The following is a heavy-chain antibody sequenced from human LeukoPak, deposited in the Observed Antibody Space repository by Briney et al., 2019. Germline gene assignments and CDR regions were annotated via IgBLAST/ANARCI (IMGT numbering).Heavy chain of an antibody. J-gene: IGHJ4*02. V-gene: IGHV3-23*01. CDR2: ISSSGANT. CDR3: AKRDRPCSGDCSAPYYFDY. CDR1: GFTFSSYA. Sequence: GGSLRLYCAASGFTFSSYAMSWVRQAPGKGLEWVYSISSSGANTYYAESVKGRFTISRDNSKNTLYLQMSSLRVEDTAVYYCAKRDRPCSGDCSAPYYFDYWGQGTLVTVSS. D-gene: IGHD2-21*02.